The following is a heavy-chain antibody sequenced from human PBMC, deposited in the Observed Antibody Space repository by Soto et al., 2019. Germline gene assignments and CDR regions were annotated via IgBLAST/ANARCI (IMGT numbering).Heavy chain of an antibody. CDR1: GFSFHTYW. V-gene: IGHV5-51*01. Sequence: GESLKISCKGSGFSFHTYWIAWVRQMPGKGLEWMGIIYPGDSETRYSPAFQGQVTMSADKPITTAYLQWSSLKASDTAMYYCVRQGMDVWGQGTTVTVSS. J-gene: IGHJ6*02. CDR2: IYPGDSET. CDR3: VRQGMDV.